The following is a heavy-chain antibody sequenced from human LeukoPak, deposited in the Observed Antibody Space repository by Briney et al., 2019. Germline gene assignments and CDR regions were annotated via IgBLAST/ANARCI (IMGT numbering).Heavy chain of an antibody. V-gene: IGHV1-69*13. J-gene: IGHJ4*02. D-gene: IGHD3-16*02. Sequence: SVKVSCKASGGTFSSYAISWVRQAPGQGLEWMGGIIPIFGTANYAQKFQGRVTITADESTSTSYMELSSLRSEDTAVYYCAREWATFGGVIEWGQGTLVTVSS. CDR2: IIPIFGTA. CDR3: AREWATFGGVIE. CDR1: GGTFSSYA.